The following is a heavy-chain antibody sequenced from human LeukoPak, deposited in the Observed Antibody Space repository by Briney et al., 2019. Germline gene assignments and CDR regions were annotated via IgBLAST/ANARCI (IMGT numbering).Heavy chain of an antibody. CDR3: ARLVNYGDWFDP. CDR2: MYSDGTT. CDR1: GFSFSSYA. Sequence: GGSLRLSCAASGFSFSSYAMSWVRQAPGKGLEWVSVMYSDGTTCYADSVKGRFTISRDDSKNTLYLHMNSPRVDDTATYYCARLVNYGDWFDPWGQGTLVTVSS. D-gene: IGHD3-16*01. J-gene: IGHJ5*02. V-gene: IGHV3-23*03.